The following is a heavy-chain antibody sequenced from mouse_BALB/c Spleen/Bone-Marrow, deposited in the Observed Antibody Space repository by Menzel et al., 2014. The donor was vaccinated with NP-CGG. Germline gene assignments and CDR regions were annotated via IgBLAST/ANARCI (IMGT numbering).Heavy chain of an antibody. CDR3: ARTGPFGY. CDR2: IYPGDGDT. CDR1: GYAFSISW. J-gene: IGHJ3*01. Sequence: QVQLQQSGPELVKPGASVKISCKASGYAFSISWMNWVKQRPGQGLEWIGRIYPGDGDTNYNGKFKGKATLTADKSSSTAYMQLSSLTSLDSAVYFCARTGPFGYWGQGTLVTVS. D-gene: IGHD4-1*01. V-gene: IGHV1-82*01.